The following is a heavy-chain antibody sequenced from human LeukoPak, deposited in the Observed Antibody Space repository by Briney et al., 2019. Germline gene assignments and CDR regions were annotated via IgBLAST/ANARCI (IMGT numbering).Heavy chain of an antibody. J-gene: IGHJ4*02. CDR3: ASPQSGYFDY. V-gene: IGHV4-38-2*02. CDR1: GYSISSGHY. D-gene: IGHD3-10*01. Sequence: KTSETLSLTCTVSGYSISSGHYWGWIRQPPGKGLEWIGSIYYSGSTYYNPSLKSRVTISVDTSKNQFSLKLSSVTAADTAVYYCASPQSGYFDYWGQGTLVTVSS. CDR2: IYYSGST.